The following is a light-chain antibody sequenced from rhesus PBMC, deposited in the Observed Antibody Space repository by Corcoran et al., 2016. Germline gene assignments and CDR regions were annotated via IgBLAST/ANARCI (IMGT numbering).Light chain of an antibody. V-gene: IGKV2-78*01. Sequence: DIVMTQTPLSLPVTPGEPASISCSSSQSLLHSNGYTYLFWYLQKPGQSPQLLIYLGSNRASGVPERFSGSGSGTDFTLKISRVEAEDVGVYYCLQDIQLPLTFGGGTKVEIK. CDR2: LGS. J-gene: IGKJ4*01. CDR1: QSLLHSNGYTY. CDR3: LQDIQLPLT.